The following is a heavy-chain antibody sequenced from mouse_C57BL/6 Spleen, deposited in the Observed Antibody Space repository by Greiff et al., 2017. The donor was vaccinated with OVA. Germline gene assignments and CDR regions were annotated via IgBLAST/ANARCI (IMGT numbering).Heavy chain of an antibody. Sequence: EVKLVESGGGLVKPGGSLKLSCAASGFTFSDYGMHSVRQAPEKGLEWVAYISSGSSTISYADTVKGRFTISRDNAKNTLFLQMTSLRSEDTAMYYCASYSNYEGFAYWGQGTLVTVSA. V-gene: IGHV5-17*01. D-gene: IGHD2-5*01. J-gene: IGHJ3*01. CDR3: ASYSNYEGFAY. CDR2: ISSGSSTI. CDR1: GFTFSDYG.